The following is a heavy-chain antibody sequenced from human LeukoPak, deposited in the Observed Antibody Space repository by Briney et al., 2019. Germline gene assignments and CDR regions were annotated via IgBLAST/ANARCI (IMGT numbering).Heavy chain of an antibody. CDR1: GDSVSSNKAA. V-gene: IGHV6-1*01. CDR2: TYYRSKWYN. Sequence: SQTLSLTCAISGDSVSSNKAAWNWIRHSPSRGLEWLGRTYYRSKWYNEYGVSVQSRITINPDTSKNQFSLQLISVTPEDTAVYYCARGAPASAGRWFDPWGHGTLVTVSS. J-gene: IGHJ5*02. CDR3: ARGAPASAGRWFDP. D-gene: IGHD6-13*01.